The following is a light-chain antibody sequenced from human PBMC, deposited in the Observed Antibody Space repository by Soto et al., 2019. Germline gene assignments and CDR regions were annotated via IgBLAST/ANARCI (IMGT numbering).Light chain of an antibody. V-gene: IGKV1-5*01. Sequence: DNQMTQSPSSVSACXXDRVTITCGASQGISSWLAWYQQKPGKAPKXXIYEASSLQSGVPSRFSGSGSGTDFTLTISRLHPDDFATYYCQQYNSYSWTFGQGTKVDIK. J-gene: IGKJ1*01. CDR1: QGISSW. CDR2: EAS. CDR3: QQYNSYSWT.